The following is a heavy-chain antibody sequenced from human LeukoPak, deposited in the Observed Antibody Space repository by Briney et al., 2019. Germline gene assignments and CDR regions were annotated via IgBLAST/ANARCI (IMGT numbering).Heavy chain of an antibody. CDR2: INPSGGST. V-gene: IGHV1-46*01. D-gene: IGHD6-19*01. Sequence: GASVKVSCKASGYTFTSYGISWVRQAPGQGLEWMGIINPSGGSTSYAQKFQGRVTMTRDTSTSTAYMELRSLRSDDTAVYYCARDPPGIAVGPPTSYWGQGTLVTVSS. CDR3: ARDPPGIAVGPPTSY. J-gene: IGHJ4*02. CDR1: GYTFTSYG.